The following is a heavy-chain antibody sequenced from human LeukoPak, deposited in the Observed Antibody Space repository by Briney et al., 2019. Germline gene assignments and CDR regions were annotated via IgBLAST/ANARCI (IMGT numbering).Heavy chain of an antibody. CDR1: GFTFSTYT. J-gene: IGHJ4*02. CDR2: ISSSSSNI. V-gene: IGHV3-48*01. Sequence: TGGSLRLSCAASGFTFSTYTMNWVRQAPGKGLEWVSYISSSSSNIFYADSMKGRFTISRDNSKNTLYLQMNSLRAEDTAVYYCARDHKVAGDFDYWGQGTLVTVSS. D-gene: IGHD6-19*01. CDR3: ARDHKVAGDFDY.